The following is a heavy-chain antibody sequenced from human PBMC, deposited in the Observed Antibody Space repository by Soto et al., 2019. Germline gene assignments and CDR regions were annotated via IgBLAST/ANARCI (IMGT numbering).Heavy chain of an antibody. Sequence: QVQLVESGGGVVQPGRSLRLSCAASGFTFSSYGMHWVRQAPGKGLEWVAVIWYDGSNKYYADSVKGRFTISRDNSKHTLYLQMNSLRPEDTAVYYGVRLRSSWYYYYGMDVWGQGTTVTVSS. V-gene: IGHV3-33*01. CDR2: IWYDGSNK. J-gene: IGHJ6*02. CDR3: VRLRSSWYYYYGMDV. CDR1: GFTFSSYG. D-gene: IGHD6-13*01.